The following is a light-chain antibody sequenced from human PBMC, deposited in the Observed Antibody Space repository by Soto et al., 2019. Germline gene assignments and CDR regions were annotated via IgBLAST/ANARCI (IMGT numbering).Light chain of an antibody. CDR2: DAF. V-gene: IGKV1-5*01. CDR3: QQYNSYWT. CDR1: QSISSW. J-gene: IGKJ1*01. Sequence: DIQMTQSPSSLSASVGDRVTITCRASQSISSWLAWYQQKPGKAPKLLIFDAFSLESGVPSRFSGSGSGTEFTLTISSLQPDDFATYCCQQYNSYWTFGQGTKVDIK.